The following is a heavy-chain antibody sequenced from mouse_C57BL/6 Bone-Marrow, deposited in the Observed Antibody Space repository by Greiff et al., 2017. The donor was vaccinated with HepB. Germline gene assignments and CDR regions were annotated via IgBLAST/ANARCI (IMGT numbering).Heavy chain of an antibody. V-gene: IGHV14-3*01. Sequence: VQLQQSVAELVRPGASVKLSCTASGFNIKNTYMHWVKQRPEQGLEWIGRIDPANGNTKYAPKFQGKATITADTSSNTAYLQLSSLTSEDTAIYYCASPRYYYGSSLWFAYWGQGTLVTVSA. CDR3: ASPRYYYGSSLWFAY. D-gene: IGHD1-1*01. J-gene: IGHJ3*01. CDR2: IDPANGNT. CDR1: GFNIKNTY.